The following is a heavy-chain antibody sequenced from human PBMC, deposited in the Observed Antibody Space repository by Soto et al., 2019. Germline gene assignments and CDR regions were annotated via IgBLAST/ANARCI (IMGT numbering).Heavy chain of an antibody. CDR2: ISTNGGST. CDR3: VKGEYYYDSSGYYPFDY. V-gene: IGHV3-64D*06. J-gene: IGHJ4*02. Sequence: PGGSLILSCSAYGFTFSIYAMHWVRQAPGKGLEYVSSISTNGGSTHYADSVKGRFTISRDNSKNTQYLQMSSLRADDTAVYYCVKGEYYYDSSGYYPFDYWGQGTLVTVSS. D-gene: IGHD3-22*01. CDR1: GFTFSIYA.